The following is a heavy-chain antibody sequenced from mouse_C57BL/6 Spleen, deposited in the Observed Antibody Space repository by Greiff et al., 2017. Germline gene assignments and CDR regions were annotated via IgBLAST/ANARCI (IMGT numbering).Heavy chain of an antibody. V-gene: IGHV5-4*01. J-gene: IGHJ2*01. CDR1: GFTFSSYA. D-gene: IGHD4-1*01. Sequence: EVQLMESGGGLVKPGGSLKLSCAASGFTFSSYAMSWVRQTPEQRLEWVATISDGGSYTYYPDNVKGRFTMSRDNAKNNLYLQMSHLTSEDTAMYYCARDGGIWDEDYWGQGTTLTVSS. CDR3: ARDGGIWDEDY. CDR2: ISDGGSYT.